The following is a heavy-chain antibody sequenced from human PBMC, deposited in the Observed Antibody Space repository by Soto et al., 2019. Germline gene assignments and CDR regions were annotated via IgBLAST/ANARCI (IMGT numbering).Heavy chain of an antibody. V-gene: IGHV4-34*01. J-gene: IGHJ4*02. D-gene: IGHD1-26*01. CDR1: GGPFRGYI. CDR3: TRGLFSGSSYSGSWYYFDS. CDR2: INHSGSS. Sequence: XXTLSLPCAVSGGPFRGYIWPWIRQTPGKGLQWIGKINHSGSSIYNPSLKNRVTISTMSNNKFSLELSSVTAADTAVYYCTRGLFSGSSYSGSWYYFDSWGQGTMVTVSS.